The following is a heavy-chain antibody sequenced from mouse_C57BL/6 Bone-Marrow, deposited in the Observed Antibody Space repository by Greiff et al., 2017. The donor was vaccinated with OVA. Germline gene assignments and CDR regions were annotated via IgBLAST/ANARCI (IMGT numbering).Heavy chain of an antibody. Sequence: EVQLVESGPELVKPGASVKIPCKASGYTFTDYNMDWVKQSHGKSLEWIGDINPNNGGTIYNQKFKGKATLTVDKSSSTAYMELRSLTSEDTAVYYCARSCYYGSSWYFDVWGTGTTVTVSS. D-gene: IGHD1-1*01. J-gene: IGHJ1*03. CDR2: INPNNGGT. CDR3: ARSCYYGSSWYFDV. CDR1: GYTFTDYN. V-gene: IGHV1-18*01.